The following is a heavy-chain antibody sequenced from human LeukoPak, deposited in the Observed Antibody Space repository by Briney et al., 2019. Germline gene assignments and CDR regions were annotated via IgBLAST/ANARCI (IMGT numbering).Heavy chain of an antibody. CDR2: INAGNGNT. CDR3: ARGPTAAVAFFDY. CDR1: GYTFTNYA. D-gene: IGHD6-13*01. J-gene: IGHJ4*02. V-gene: IGHV1-3*01. Sequence: ASVKVSCKASGYTFTNYAIHWVRQAPGQRLEWMGWINAGNGNTKYLQRFQGRVTITRDTSASTAYMELSSLRYEDRAVFYCARGPTAAVAFFDYWGQGTLVSVSS.